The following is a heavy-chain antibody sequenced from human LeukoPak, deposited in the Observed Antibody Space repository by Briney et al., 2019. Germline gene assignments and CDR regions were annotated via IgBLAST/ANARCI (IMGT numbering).Heavy chain of an antibody. J-gene: IGHJ4*02. CDR2: IYHSGST. Sequence: PSGTLSLTCAVSGYSISSGYYWGWIRQPPGKGLEWIGSIYHSGSTYYNPSLKSRVTISVDTSKNQFSLKLSSVTAADTAVYYCARVVPASNYDFDYWGQGTLVTVSS. CDR3: ARVVPASNYDFDY. D-gene: IGHD2-15*01. V-gene: IGHV4-38-2*01. CDR1: GYSISSGYY.